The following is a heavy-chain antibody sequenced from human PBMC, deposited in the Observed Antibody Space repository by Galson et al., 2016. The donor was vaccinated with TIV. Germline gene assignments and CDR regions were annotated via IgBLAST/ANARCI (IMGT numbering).Heavy chain of an antibody. V-gene: IGHV1-69*13. J-gene: IGHJ3*02. CDR1: GGTFSSDA. CDR3: ARARGYNFEHAFHI. D-gene: IGHD5-18*01. Sequence: SVKVSCKASGGTFSSDAISWVRQAPGQGLEWMGGIFPMFKIAAYAQKFQGRVTISADEFPRAAYMELSSLRFEDTAVYYCARARGYNFEHAFHIWGQGTMVTVSS. CDR2: IFPMFKIA.